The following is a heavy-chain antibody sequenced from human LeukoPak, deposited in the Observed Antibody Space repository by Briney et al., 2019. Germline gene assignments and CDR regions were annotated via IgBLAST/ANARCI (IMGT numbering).Heavy chain of an antibody. V-gene: IGHV4-4*07. D-gene: IGHD3-9*01. J-gene: IGHJ4*02. CDR3: ARDIRDVHYDILTGYY. Sequence: SETLSLTCTVSGGSISSYYWSWIRQPAGKGLEWIGRIYTSGSTNYNPSLKSRVTMSVDKSKTQFSLKLSSVTAADTAVYYCARDIRDVHYDILTGYYWGQGTLVTVSS. CDR2: IYTSGST. CDR1: GGSISSYY.